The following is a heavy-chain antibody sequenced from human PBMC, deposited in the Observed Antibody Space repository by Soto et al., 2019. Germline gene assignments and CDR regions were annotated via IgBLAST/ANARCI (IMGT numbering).Heavy chain of an antibody. CDR3: ANMTRVTSDV. CDR1: GFTFSSYS. Sequence: EVQLVESGGGLVQPGGSLRLSCAASGFTFSSYSMNWVRQAPGKGLEWVSYISSSSSTIYYADDVKGRFTICRDNAKNSLYLQMEGLRDEDTAVDYCANMTRVTSDVWGQGSTVTVS. CDR2: ISSSSSTI. V-gene: IGHV3-48*02. D-gene: IGHD4-17*01. J-gene: IGHJ6*02.